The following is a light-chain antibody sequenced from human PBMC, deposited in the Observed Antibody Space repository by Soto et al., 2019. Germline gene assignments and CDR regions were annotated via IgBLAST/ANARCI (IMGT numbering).Light chain of an antibody. CDR3: LLYFGGAHLV. Sequence: QTVVTQEPSLTVSPGGTVTLTCASGTGAVTRGNYPSWFQQKPGQAPRTLIYTTNNKHSWTPARFSGSLLGGKAALTLSGVQPEDEAEYYCLLYFGGAHLVFGGGTQLTVL. J-gene: IGLJ3*02. CDR2: TTN. CDR1: TGAVTRGNY. V-gene: IGLV7-43*01.